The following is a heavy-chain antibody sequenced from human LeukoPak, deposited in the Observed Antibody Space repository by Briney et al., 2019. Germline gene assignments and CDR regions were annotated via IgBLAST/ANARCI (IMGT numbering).Heavy chain of an antibody. CDR3: ARLVGVHYFDY. J-gene: IGHJ4*02. CDR1: GGSISSYY. D-gene: IGHD1-26*01. V-gene: IGHV4-59*01. Sequence: SETLSLTCTVSGGSISSYYWSWIRQSPGKGLEWIGYIYYSGSTNYNPSLKSRVTISVDTSKNQFSLKLSSVTAADTAVYYCARLVGVHYFDYWGQGTLVTVSS. CDR2: IYYSGST.